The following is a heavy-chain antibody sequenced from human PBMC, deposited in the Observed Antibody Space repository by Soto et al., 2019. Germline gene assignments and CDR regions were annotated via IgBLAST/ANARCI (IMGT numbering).Heavy chain of an antibody. CDR1: GFTFNNYA. J-gene: IGHJ6*01. Sequence: QVHLMEAGGGVDQPGRSLRLSCAASGFTFNNYAMNWVRQAPGKGLEWVAFISYDGSKIYNADSVKGRFTIYRDNAKNPLYLKMNSLRVEDTVLYCCAKVRTVFGVSCLYYGLEVWGQGTKVTVS. CDR2: ISYDGSKI. D-gene: IGHD3-3*01. V-gene: IGHV3-30*18. CDR3: AKVRTVFGVSCLYYGLEV.